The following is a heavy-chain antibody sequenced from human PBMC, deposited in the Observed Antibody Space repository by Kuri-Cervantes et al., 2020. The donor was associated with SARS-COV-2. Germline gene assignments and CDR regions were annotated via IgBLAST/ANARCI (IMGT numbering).Heavy chain of an antibody. CDR3: ARDARITIFGVEPWGYYGMDV. Sequence: GGSLRLSCAASGFTFSGHWIHWVRQAPGKGLVWVSRINPDGSYTNDADSVKGRFTLSRDNAKNSLYLQMNSLRAEDTAVYYCARDARITIFGVEPWGYYGMDVWGQGTTVTVSS. J-gene: IGHJ6*02. CDR1: GFTFSGHW. V-gene: IGHV3-74*01. CDR2: INPDGSYT. D-gene: IGHD3-3*01.